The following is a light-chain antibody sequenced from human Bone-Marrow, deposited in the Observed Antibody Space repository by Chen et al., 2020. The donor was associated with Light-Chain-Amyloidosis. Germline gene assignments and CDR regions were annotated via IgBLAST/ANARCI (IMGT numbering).Light chain of an antibody. Sequence: SYELTHPPPVSVSPGPTARLPCSGDDLPTKYAYWYQQKPGQAPVLVIHRDTERPSGISERFSGSSSGTTATLTISGVQAEDEADYHCQSADSSGTYEVIFGGGTKLTVL. J-gene: IGLJ2*01. V-gene: IGLV3-25*03. CDR3: QSADSSGTYEVI. CDR2: RDT. CDR1: DLPTKY.